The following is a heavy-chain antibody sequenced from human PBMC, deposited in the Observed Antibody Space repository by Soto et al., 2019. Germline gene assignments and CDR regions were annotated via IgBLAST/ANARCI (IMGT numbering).Heavy chain of an antibody. CDR2: IYYSGST. CDR1: GGSISSYY. V-gene: IGHV4-59*01. D-gene: IGHD6-13*01. Sequence: PSETLSLTCTVSGGSISSYYWSWIRQPPGKGLEWIGYIYYSGSTNYNPSLKSRVTISVDTSKNQFSLKLSSVTAADTAVYYCARAPGQQLVPPDYWGQGTLVTVSS. J-gene: IGHJ4*02. CDR3: ARAPGQQLVPPDY.